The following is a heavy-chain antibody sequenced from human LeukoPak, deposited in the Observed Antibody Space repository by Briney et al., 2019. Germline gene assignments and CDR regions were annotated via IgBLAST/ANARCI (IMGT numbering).Heavy chain of an antibody. CDR1: GSSLSNFW. V-gene: IGHV3-74*01. D-gene: IGHD3-10*02. CDR2: TNLHGTAV. J-gene: IGHJ4*02. Sequence: GGSLRLSCAVSGSSLSNFWMQWVRQAPGEGLVWVARTNLHGTAVDYPDSMQGRLTLSRDNSKNMLFLHMNSLTGEDTAVYYCASAYTYVRLGDHWGQGTLVTVSP. CDR3: ASAYTYVRLGDH.